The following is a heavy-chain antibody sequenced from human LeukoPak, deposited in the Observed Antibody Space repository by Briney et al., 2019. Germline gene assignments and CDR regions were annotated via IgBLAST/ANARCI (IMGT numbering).Heavy chain of an antibody. CDR3: ARESTTVAGTFDY. CDR1: GGSFSGYY. CDR2: INHSGST. D-gene: IGHD6-19*01. J-gene: IGHJ4*02. V-gene: IGHV4-34*01. Sequence: SETLSLTCAVYGGSFSGYYWSWIRPPPGKGLEWIGEINHSGSTNYNPSLKSRVTISVDTSKNQFSLKLSSVTAADTAMYYCARESTTVAGTFDYWGQGTLVTVSS.